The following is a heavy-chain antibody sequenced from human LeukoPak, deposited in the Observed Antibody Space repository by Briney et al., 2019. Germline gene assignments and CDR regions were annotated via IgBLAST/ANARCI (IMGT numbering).Heavy chain of an antibody. V-gene: IGHV3-64*01. CDR2: ISSDGGST. J-gene: IGHJ6*03. Sequence: GGSLRLSCAASGFTFSTYAMHWVRQAPGKGLEYVSAISSDGGSTYYENSVKGRFTISRDNSKNTLYLQMNSLRAEDTAVYYCARFLEWLVDYMDVWGKGTTVTVSS. CDR1: GFTFSTYA. D-gene: IGHD3-3*01. CDR3: ARFLEWLVDYMDV.